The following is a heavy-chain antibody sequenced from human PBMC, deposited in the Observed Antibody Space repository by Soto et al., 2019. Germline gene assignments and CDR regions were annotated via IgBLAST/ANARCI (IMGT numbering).Heavy chain of an antibody. Sequence: VKRSCKTSGYAFTRALRRRGLLAPGQGLEWMGIINPSGGSTSYAQKFQGRVTMTRDTSTSTVYMELSSLRSEDTAVYYCARGSSVVVVAAPNWFGPWGQGTLVTVSS. CDR1: GYAFTRAL. V-gene: IGHV1-46*03. CDR2: INPSGGST. D-gene: IGHD2-15*01. J-gene: IGHJ5*02. CDR3: ARGSSVVVVAAPNWFGP.